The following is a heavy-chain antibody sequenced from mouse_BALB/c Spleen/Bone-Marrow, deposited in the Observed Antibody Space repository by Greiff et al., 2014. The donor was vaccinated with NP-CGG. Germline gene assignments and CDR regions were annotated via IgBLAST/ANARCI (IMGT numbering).Heavy chain of an antibody. CDR3: ARKGYGNYHYYAMDY. CDR1: GYTFTSYW. Sequence: QVQLQQSGAELAKPGASVKMSCKASGYTFTSYWMYWIKQRPGQGLEWIGYINPSTGYTEYNQKFKDKATLTADKSSNTAYMQLSSLTSEDSAVCYCARKGYGNYHYYAMDYWGQGTSVTVSS. D-gene: IGHD2-1*01. CDR2: INPSTGYT. J-gene: IGHJ4*01. V-gene: IGHV1-7*01.